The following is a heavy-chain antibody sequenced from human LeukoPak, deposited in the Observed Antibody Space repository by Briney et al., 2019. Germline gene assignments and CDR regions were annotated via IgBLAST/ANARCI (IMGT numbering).Heavy chain of an antibody. Sequence: GGSLRLSCAASGFTFGSYSMNWVRQAPGKGLEWVSYISSSSSTIYYADSVKGRFTISRDNAKNSLWLQMNSLRAEDTALYHCASGYSYAFRSWGQGTLVTVSS. D-gene: IGHD5-18*01. CDR2: ISSSSSTI. J-gene: IGHJ5*02. V-gene: IGHV3-48*04. CDR1: GFTFGSYS. CDR3: ASGYSYAFRS.